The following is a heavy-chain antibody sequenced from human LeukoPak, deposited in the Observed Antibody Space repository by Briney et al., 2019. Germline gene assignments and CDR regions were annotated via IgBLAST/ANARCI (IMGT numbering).Heavy chain of an antibody. CDR2: ISGNGDST. CDR1: GFTLRSYT. D-gene: IGHD3-22*01. Sequence: QPGGSLRLSCAASGFTLRSYTMSWVRQAPGKGLEWVSGISGNGDSTYYAGSVKGRFTISRDNSKNTLYLQMSSLRAEDTAVYYCATTIYTSFYDGTSLLKYFDYWGQGTLVIVSS. J-gene: IGHJ4*02. V-gene: IGHV3-23*01. CDR3: ATTIYTSFYDGTSLLKYFDY.